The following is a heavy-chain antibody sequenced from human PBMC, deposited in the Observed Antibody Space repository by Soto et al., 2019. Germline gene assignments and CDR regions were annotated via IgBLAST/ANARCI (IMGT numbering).Heavy chain of an antibody. CDR3: ARFVRSCSATTCSTRADV. CDR1: GGSISSSNW. J-gene: IGHJ6*02. CDR2: IYHSGST. Sequence: LSLTCAVSGGSISSSNWWSWVRQPPGKGLEWIGEIYHSGSTNYNPSLKSRVTISVDKSKNQFSLKLSSVTAADTAVYYCARFVRSCSATTCSTRADVWGQGITVTVSS. D-gene: IGHD2-2*01. V-gene: IGHV4-4*02.